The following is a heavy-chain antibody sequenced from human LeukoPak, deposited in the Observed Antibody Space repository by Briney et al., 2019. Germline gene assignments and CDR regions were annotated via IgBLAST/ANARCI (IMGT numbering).Heavy chain of an antibody. CDR1: GFTFSSYA. D-gene: IGHD2-21*02. V-gene: IGHV3-30-3*01. Sequence: PGRSLRLSCAASGFTFSSYAMHWVRQAPGKGLEWVAVISYDGSNKYYADSVKGRFTISRDNSKNTLYLQMNSLRAEDTAVYYCARPLTVVTHTTDYWGQGTPVTVSS. CDR2: ISYDGSNK. J-gene: IGHJ4*02. CDR3: ARPLTVVTHTTDY.